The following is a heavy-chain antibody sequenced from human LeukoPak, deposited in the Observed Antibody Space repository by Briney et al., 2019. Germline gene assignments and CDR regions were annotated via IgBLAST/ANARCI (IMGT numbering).Heavy chain of an antibody. CDR2: IYYSGST. V-gene: IGHV4-59*08. CDR1: GGSISSYY. Sequence: SETLSLTCTVSGGSISSYYWSWIRQPPGKGLEWIGYIYYSGSTNYNPSLKSRVTMSVDTSKNQFSLKLSSVTAADTAVYYCARAGSYYDILGDAFDIRGNGTMVTVSS. D-gene: IGHD3-9*01. J-gene: IGHJ3*02. CDR3: ARAGSYYDILGDAFDI.